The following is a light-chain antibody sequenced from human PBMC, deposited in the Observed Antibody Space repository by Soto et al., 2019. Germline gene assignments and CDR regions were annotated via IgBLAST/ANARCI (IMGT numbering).Light chain of an antibody. CDR1: QSISSW. CDR3: QQYNSYPFT. CDR2: DAS. J-gene: IGKJ3*01. V-gene: IGKV1-5*01. Sequence: DSQMTQSPSTLSASVGDRVTITCRASQSISSWLAWYQQKPGKAPNLLIYDASSLESGVPSRFSGSASGTEFTLTISTLQPDDFATYYCQQYNSYPFTFGPGTKVDIK.